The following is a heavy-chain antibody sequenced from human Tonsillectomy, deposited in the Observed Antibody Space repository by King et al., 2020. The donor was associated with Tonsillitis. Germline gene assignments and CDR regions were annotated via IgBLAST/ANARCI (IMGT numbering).Heavy chain of an antibody. CDR3: ASAYYYDSSGYSYYYYGMDV. CDR1: GFTFSTYA. D-gene: IGHD3-22*01. Sequence: VQLVQSGGGVVQPGRSLRLSCAASGFTFSTYAMHWVRQAPGKGLEWVAVISYDGSNKYYADSVKGRFTISRVNSKNTLYLQMNSLRAEDTAVYYCASAYYYDSSGYSYYYYGMDVWGQGTTVTVSS. CDR2: ISYDGSNK. V-gene: IGHV3-30*04. J-gene: IGHJ6*02.